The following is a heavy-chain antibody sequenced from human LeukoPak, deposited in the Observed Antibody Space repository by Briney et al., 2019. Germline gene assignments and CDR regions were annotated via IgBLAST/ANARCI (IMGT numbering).Heavy chain of an antibody. CDR1: GFTFSSYA. CDR2: IGGSGGST. J-gene: IGHJ4*02. V-gene: IGHV3-23*01. Sequence: GGSLRLSCAASGFTFSSYAMSWVRQAPGKGLEWVSAIGGSGGSTYYADSVKGRFTISRDNSKNTLYLQMNSLRAEDTAVYYCAKDPHYQSSGSYPYWGQGTLVTVSS. D-gene: IGHD3-10*01. CDR3: AKDPHYQSSGSYPY.